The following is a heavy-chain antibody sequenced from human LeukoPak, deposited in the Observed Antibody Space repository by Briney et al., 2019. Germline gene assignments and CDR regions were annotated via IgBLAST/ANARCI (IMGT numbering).Heavy chain of an antibody. Sequence: GESLKISCKGSGHDFTTYWIGWVRQMPGKGLEWMGISYPGDSDTRYSPSFQGQVTISADKSISTAYLHWSSLKASDTAMYYCARPAYKSEGVWGEGFDPWGQGTLVTVSS. CDR3: ARPAYKSEGVWGEGFDP. V-gene: IGHV5-51*01. D-gene: IGHD1-14*01. CDR2: SYPGDSDT. J-gene: IGHJ5*02. CDR1: GHDFTTYW.